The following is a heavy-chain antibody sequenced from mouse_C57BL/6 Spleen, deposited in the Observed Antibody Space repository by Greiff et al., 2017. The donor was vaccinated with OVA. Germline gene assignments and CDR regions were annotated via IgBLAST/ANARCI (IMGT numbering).Heavy chain of an antibody. J-gene: IGHJ3*01. CDR3: TRGRFSPWFAY. V-gene: IGHV1-15*01. D-gene: IGHD6-1*01. CDR1: GYTFTDYE. Sequence: QVQLQQSGAELVRPGASVTLSCKASGYTFTDYEMHWVKQTPVHGLEWIGAIDPETGGTAYNQKFKGKAILTADKSSSTAYMELRSLTSEDSAVYYCTRGRFSPWFAYWGQGTLVTVSA. CDR2: IDPETGGT.